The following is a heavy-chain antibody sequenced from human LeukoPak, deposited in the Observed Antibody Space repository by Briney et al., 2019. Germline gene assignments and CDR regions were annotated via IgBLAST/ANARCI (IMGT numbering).Heavy chain of an antibody. Sequence: QSGGSLRLSCAASGFTFSSYAMSWVRQAPGKGLEWVSAISGSGGSTYYADSVKGRFTISRDNSKNTLYLQMNSLRAEDTAVYYCAKPFANSGYYYYYYYYGMDVWGQGTTVTVSS. CDR3: AKPFANSGYYYYYYYYGMDV. V-gene: IGHV3-23*01. D-gene: IGHD3-22*01. J-gene: IGHJ6*02. CDR1: GFTFSSYA. CDR2: ISGSGGST.